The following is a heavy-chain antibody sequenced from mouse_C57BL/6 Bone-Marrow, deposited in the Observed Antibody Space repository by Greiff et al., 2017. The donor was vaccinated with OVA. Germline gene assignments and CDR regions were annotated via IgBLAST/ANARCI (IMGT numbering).Heavy chain of an antibody. Sequence: EVKLMESGPVLVKPGASVKMSCKASGYTFTDYYMNWVKQSHGKSLEWIGVINPYNGGTSYNQKFKGKATLTVDKSSSTAYMELNSLTSEDSAVYYCARESYDGYHWGQGTTLTVSS. CDR2: INPYNGGT. D-gene: IGHD2-3*01. J-gene: IGHJ2*01. V-gene: IGHV1-19*01. CDR1: GYTFTDYY. CDR3: ARESYDGYH.